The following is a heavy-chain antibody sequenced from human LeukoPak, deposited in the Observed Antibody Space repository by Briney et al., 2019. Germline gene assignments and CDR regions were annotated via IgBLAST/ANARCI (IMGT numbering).Heavy chain of an antibody. CDR3: ASNYCSGGSCYYTY. Sequence: SVKVSCKASGGTFSSYTISWVRQAPGQGLEWMGRIIPILGIANYAQKFQGRVTITADESTSTAYMELSSLRSEDTAVYYCASNYCSGGSCYYTYWGQGTLVTVSS. D-gene: IGHD2-15*01. CDR1: GGTFSSYT. CDR2: IIPILGIA. V-gene: IGHV1-69*02. J-gene: IGHJ4*02.